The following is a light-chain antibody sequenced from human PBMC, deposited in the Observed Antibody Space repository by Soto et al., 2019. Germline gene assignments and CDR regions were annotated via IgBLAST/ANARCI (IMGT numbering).Light chain of an antibody. CDR1: QGISSY. J-gene: IGKJ4*01. CDR3: QQLNSYPY. V-gene: IGKV1-9*01. Sequence: DIQLTPSPSFLSASVGDRVTITCRASQGISSYLAWYQQKPGKAPKLLIYAASTLQSGVPSRFSGSGSGTECTLTISSLQPEDFATYYSQQLNSYPYFCGGNKVEIK. CDR2: AAS.